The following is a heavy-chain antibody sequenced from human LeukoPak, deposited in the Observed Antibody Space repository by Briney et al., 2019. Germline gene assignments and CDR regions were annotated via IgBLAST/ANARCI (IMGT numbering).Heavy chain of an antibody. CDR3: ASQDASIYSESSTSPTYSY. CDR2: IIPIFDSA. V-gene: IGHV1-69*05. D-gene: IGHD3-22*01. CDR1: GGTFANYA. Sequence: GSSGKVSCKASGGTFANYAFNWVRQAPGQGLEWMGRIIPIFDSAHYAQRFQGRITITTDESSTTAYMTLSSLTSDDTAVYYCASQDASIYSESSTSPTYSYWGQGTLATVSS. J-gene: IGHJ4*02.